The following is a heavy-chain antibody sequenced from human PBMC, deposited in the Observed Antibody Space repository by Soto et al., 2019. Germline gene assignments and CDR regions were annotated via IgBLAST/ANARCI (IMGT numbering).Heavy chain of an antibody. V-gene: IGHV1-24*01. CDR2: FDPEDGET. J-gene: IGHJ6*02. D-gene: IGHD6-6*01. CDR1: GYTLTELS. CDR3: AKGAIAAPQYAMDV. Sequence: GASVKVSCKVSGYTLTELSMHWVRQAPGKGLEWMGGFDPEDGETIYAQKFQGRVTMTEDTSTDTAYMELSSLRSEDTAVYYCAKGAIAAPQYAMDVWGQGTTVTVSS.